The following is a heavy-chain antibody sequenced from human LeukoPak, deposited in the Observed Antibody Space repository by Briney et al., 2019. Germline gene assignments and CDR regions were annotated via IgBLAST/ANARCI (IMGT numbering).Heavy chain of an antibody. J-gene: IGHJ3*02. CDR2: IIPIFGTA. CDR3: ASSMTTVTIDAFDI. D-gene: IGHD4-17*01. CDR1: GGTFSSYA. V-gene: IGHV1-69*01. Sequence: SVKVSCKASGGTFSSYAISWVRQAPGQGLEWMGGIIPIFGTANYAQEFQGRVTITADESTSTAYMELSSLRSEDTAVYYCASSMTTVTIDAFDIWGQGTMVTVSS.